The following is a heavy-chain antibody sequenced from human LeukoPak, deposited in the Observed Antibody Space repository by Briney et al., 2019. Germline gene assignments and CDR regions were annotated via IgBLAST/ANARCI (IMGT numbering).Heavy chain of an antibody. Sequence: GGSLRLSCAASGFIFSNSWMRWVRQAPGKGREWIGRTISKANGGATQYAAPVKGRFTISRDDSKTTLYLQMNSLKPEDTAVYYCTTELYGGPDNWGQGTLVTVSS. CDR3: TTELYGGPDN. J-gene: IGHJ4*02. V-gene: IGHV3-15*01. CDR1: GFIFSNSW. CDR2: TISKANGGAT. D-gene: IGHD3-10*01.